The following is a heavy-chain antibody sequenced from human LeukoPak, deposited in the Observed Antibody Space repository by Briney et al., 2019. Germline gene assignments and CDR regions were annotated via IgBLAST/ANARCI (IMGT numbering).Heavy chain of an antibody. J-gene: IGHJ6*02. Sequence: GGSLRLSCATSGFTFSGYEMNWVRQAPGKGLEWVSYISSSGSTKLYADSVKGRFAISRDNAKNSLYLQMNSLRAEDTAVYYCTTVGAGNYYVMEVWSQGTTVTVSS. CDR3: TTVGAGNYYVMEV. V-gene: IGHV3-48*03. D-gene: IGHD4/OR15-4a*01. CDR1: GFTFSGYE. CDR2: ISSSGSTK.